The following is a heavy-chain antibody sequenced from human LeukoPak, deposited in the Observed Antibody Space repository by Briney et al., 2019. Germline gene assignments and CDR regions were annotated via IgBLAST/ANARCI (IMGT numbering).Heavy chain of an antibody. CDR1: GFTFGDYA. D-gene: IGHD2-8*01. CDR3: ARSRNGASNGR. J-gene: IGHJ4*02. V-gene: IGHV3-49*04. Sequence: GGSLRLSCTASGFTFGDYAMSWVRQAPGKGLEWVGFIRSKAYGGTTEYAASVKGRFTISRDDSKSIAYLQMNSLKTEDTAVYYWARSRNGASNGRWGQGTLVTVSS. CDR2: IRSKAYGGTT.